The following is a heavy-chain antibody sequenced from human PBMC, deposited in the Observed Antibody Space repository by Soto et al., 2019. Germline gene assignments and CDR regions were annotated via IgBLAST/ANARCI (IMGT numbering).Heavy chain of an antibody. CDR2: ISTSGST. V-gene: IGHV4-4*07. J-gene: IGHJ6*02. CDR3: AGYYYYGMDV. Sequence: XXTLPHLYTVSGGSIRSYYCRWIRQPAGKGLESIRRISTSGSTNYSPSLKSRVTMSVDTSKNQFSLKLRSVTAADTAVYYCAGYYYYGMDVWGQGTTVTVSS. CDR1: GGSIRSYY.